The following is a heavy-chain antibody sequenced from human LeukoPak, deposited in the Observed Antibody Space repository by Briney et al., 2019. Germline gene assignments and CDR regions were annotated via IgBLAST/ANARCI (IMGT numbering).Heavy chain of an antibody. CDR2: IRSKAYGGTT. CDR1: GFTFGDYA. Sequence: GRSLRLSCTASGFTFGDYAMSWVRQAPGKGLEWVGFIRSKAYGGTTEYAASVKGRFTILRDDSKSIAYLQMNSLKTEDTAVYYCTRDKAPLAMDVWGKGTTVTVSS. V-gene: IGHV3-49*04. CDR3: TRDKAPLAMDV. J-gene: IGHJ6*04.